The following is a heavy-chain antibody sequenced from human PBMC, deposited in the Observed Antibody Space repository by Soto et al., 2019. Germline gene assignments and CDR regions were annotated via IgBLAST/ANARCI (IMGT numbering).Heavy chain of an antibody. J-gene: IGHJ6*03. CDR3: ARRMVVAATRDGGYYYYYMDV. V-gene: IGHV1-46*03. D-gene: IGHD2-15*01. CDR1: GYTFTSYY. CDR2: INPSGGST. Sequence: ASVKVSCKASGYTFTSYYMHWVRQAPGQGLEWMGIINPSGGSTSYAQKFQGRVTMTRDTSTSTVYMELSSLRSEDTAVYYCARRMVVAATRDGGYYYYYMDVWGKGTTVTVSS.